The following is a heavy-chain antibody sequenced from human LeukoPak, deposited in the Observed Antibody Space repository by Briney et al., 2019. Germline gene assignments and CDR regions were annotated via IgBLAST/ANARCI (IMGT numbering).Heavy chain of an antibody. J-gene: IGHJ3*02. V-gene: IGHV1-46*01. D-gene: IGHD3-10*01. CDR3: ARGRDMVRGVKRQNHDAFDI. Sequence: GASVKVSCKASGYTFTSYYMHWVRQAPGQGLEWMGIINPSGGSTNYAQKFQGRVTMTRDTSTSTVYMELSSQRSEDTAVYYCARGRDMVRGVKRQNHDAFDIWGQGTMVTVSS. CDR1: GYTFTSYY. CDR2: INPSGGST.